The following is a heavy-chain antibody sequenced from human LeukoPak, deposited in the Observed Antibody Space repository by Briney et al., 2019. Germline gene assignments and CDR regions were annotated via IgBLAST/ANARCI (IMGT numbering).Heavy chain of an antibody. Sequence: GGSPCRSCAASGFTFSNYAMSWVRQAPGKGLEWVSAISGSGGATYYADSVRGRFTISRDTSKNTLYLQMNSLRAEDTAVYYCAKGTPTIDYFVLWGERTGDTVSS. J-gene: IGHJ4*02. V-gene: IGHV3-23*01. CDR1: GFTFSNYA. D-gene: IGHD5-24*01. CDR2: ISGSGGAT. CDR3: AKGTPTIDYFVL.